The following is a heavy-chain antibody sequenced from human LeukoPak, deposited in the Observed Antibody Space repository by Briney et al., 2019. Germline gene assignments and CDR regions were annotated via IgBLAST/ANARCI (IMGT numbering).Heavy chain of an antibody. D-gene: IGHD1-1*01. Sequence: GGSLRLSCAASGFTFTNYWMSWVRQAPGKGLEWVSVISYDGSNKYYADSVKGRFTISRDNSKNTLYLQMNSLRAEDTAVYYCAKNGRPPVYYYYGMDVWGQGTTVTVSS. V-gene: IGHV3-30*18. J-gene: IGHJ6*02. CDR1: GFTFTNYW. CDR2: ISYDGSNK. CDR3: AKNGRPPVYYYYGMDV.